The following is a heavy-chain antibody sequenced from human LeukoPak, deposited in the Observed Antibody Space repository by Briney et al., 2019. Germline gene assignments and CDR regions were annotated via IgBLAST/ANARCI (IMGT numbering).Heavy chain of an antibody. V-gene: IGHV4-59*01. J-gene: IGHJ5*02. CDR3: ARGGTTVTPGLLWFDP. CDR1: GDSISSDY. D-gene: IGHD4-17*01. Sequence: PSETLSLTCTVSGDSISSDYWSWIRQPPGKGLEWIGYIYYSGSTKYNPSLKSRVTISVDTSKNQFSLKLSSVTAADTAVYYCARGGTTVTPGLLWFDPWGQGTLVTVSS. CDR2: IYYSGST.